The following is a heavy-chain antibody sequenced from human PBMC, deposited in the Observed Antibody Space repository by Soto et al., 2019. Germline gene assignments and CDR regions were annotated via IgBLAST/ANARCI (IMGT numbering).Heavy chain of an antibody. CDR3: ARDHHRYSGYDYVDY. CDR1: GFTFSSYA. CDR2: IAYDGRNK. Sequence: GGSLRLSFAASGFTFSSYAMHWVRQAPGKGLEWVAVIAYDGRNKYYADSVKGRFTISRDNAKNSLYLQMNSLRAEDTAVYYCARDHHRYSGYDYVDYWGQGTLVTVSS. D-gene: IGHD5-12*01. J-gene: IGHJ4*02. V-gene: IGHV3-30*04.